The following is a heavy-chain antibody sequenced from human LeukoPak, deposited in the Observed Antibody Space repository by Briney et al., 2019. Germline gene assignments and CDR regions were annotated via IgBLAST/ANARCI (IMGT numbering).Heavy chain of an antibody. J-gene: IGHJ4*02. CDR1: GGAISSYY. Sequence: SETLSLTCTVSGGAISSYYWSWIRQPAGKGLEWIGRIYTSGSTNYNPSLKSRVTMSVDTSKNQFSLKLSSVTAADTAVYYCARGDYSGYGGPFDYWGQGTLVTVSS. CDR3: ARGDYSGYGGPFDY. D-gene: IGHD5-12*01. V-gene: IGHV4-4*07. CDR2: IYTSGST.